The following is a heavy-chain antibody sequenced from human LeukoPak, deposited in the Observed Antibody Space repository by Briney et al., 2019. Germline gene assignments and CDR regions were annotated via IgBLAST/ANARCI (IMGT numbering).Heavy chain of an antibody. CDR3: ARGGGYYYMDV. CDR2: INHSGST. J-gene: IGHJ6*03. Sequence: SETLSLTCAVYGGSFSGYYWSWIRQPPGKGLERIGEINHSGSTNYNPSLKSRVTISVDTSKNQFSLKLSSVTAADTAVYYCARGGGYYYMDVWDKGTTVTVSS. CDR1: GGSFSGYY. V-gene: IGHV4-34*01.